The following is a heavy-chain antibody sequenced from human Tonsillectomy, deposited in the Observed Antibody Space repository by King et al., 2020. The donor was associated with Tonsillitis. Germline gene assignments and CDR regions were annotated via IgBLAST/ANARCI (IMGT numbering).Heavy chain of an antibody. D-gene: IGHD4-17*01. Sequence: VQLQQWGAGLLKPSETLPLTCAVYGGSCSVYYWSWIRQPPGKGMEWIGEINHGGSTNYTPSLKSRVTISVDTSKSQFSLKLNSVTAADTAVYYCARAFSVTRLDWGRGTLVTVSS. CDR1: GGSCSVYY. J-gene: IGHJ4*02. V-gene: IGHV4-34*01. CDR2: INHGGST. CDR3: ARAFSVTRLD.